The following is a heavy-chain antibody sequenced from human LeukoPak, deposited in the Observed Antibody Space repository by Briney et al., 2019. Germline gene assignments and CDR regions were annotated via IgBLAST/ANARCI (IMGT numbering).Heavy chain of an antibody. CDR2: IWYDGSNK. CDR1: GFTFSSYG. CDR3: ANADGYYGSGSYDY. J-gene: IGHJ4*02. D-gene: IGHD3-10*01. Sequence: GGSLRLSCAASGFTFSSYGMHWVRQAPGKGLEWVAVIWYDGSNKYYADSVKGRFTISRDNSKNTLYLQMNSLRAGDTAVYYCANADGYYGSGSYDYWGQGTLVTVSS. V-gene: IGHV3-33*06.